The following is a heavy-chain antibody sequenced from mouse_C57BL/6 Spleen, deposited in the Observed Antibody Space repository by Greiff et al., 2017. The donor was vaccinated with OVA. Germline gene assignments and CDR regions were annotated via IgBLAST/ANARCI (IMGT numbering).Heavy chain of an antibody. V-gene: IGHV3-6*01. D-gene: IGHD1-1*01. CDR1: GYSITSGYY. CDR3: AREYYYGSSTWNFDY. J-gene: IGHJ2*01. CDR2: ISYDGSN. Sequence: ESGPGLVKPSQSLSLTCSVTGYSITSGYYWNWIRQFPGNKLEWMGYISYDGSNNYNPSFKNRISITRDTSKNQFFLKLSSVTTEDTATSYGAREYYYGSSTWNFDYWGQGTTLTVSS.